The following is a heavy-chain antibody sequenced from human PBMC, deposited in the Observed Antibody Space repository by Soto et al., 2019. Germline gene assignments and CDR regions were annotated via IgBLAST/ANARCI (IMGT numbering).Heavy chain of an antibody. J-gene: IGHJ4*02. CDR1: GFTFSSYS. V-gene: IGHV3-21*01. CDR2: ISSSSSFK. Sequence: PGGSLRLSCAASGFTFSSYSMNWVRQAPGKGLEWVSSISSSSSFKYYADSVKGRFTISRDNAKNSLYLQMNSLRAEDTAVYYCARVYCSGGACYFFYYWGQGTLVTVSS. CDR3: ARVYCSGGACYFFYY. D-gene: IGHD2-15*01.